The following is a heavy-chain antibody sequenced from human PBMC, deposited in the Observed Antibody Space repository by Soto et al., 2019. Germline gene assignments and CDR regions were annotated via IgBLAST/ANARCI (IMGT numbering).Heavy chain of an antibody. J-gene: IGHJ4*02. V-gene: IGHV1-18*01. D-gene: IGHD6-19*01. Sequence: ASVKVSCKASGYTFTSYTIGWVRQAPGQGLEWMGWISPYNANTNYAQKLQGRVTLTTDTSTTTAYMELRSLRSDDTAVYYCARITVRAGYYFHYWGQGTLVTV. CDR3: ARITVRAGYYFHY. CDR1: GYTFTSYT. CDR2: ISPYNANT.